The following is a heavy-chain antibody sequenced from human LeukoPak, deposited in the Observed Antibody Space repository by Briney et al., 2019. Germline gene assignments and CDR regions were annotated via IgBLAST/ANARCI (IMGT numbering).Heavy chain of an antibody. Sequence: GGSLRLSCATSGFTFSRRDINWVRQAPGKGLEWVSYISSSGSTIYYADSVKGRFTISRDNAKNSLYLQMNSLRAEDTAVYYRALSIWLQPIDYWGQGTLVTVSS. V-gene: IGHV3-48*03. J-gene: IGHJ4*02. CDR2: ISSSGSTI. CDR1: GFTFSRRD. D-gene: IGHD5-24*01. CDR3: ALSIWLQPIDY.